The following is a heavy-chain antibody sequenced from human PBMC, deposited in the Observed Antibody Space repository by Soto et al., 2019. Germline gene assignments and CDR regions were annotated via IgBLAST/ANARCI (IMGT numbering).Heavy chain of an antibody. CDR2: ISSSSSYI. CDR3: ARARPGSGWYQDAFDI. J-gene: IGHJ3*02. V-gene: IGHV3-21*01. CDR1: GFTFSSYS. Sequence: GGSLRLSCAASGFTFSSYSMNWVRQAPGKGLEWVSSISSSSSYIYYADSVKGRFTISRDNAKNSLYLQMNSLGAEDTAVYYCARARPGSGWYQDAFDIWGQGTMVTVSS. D-gene: IGHD6-19*01.